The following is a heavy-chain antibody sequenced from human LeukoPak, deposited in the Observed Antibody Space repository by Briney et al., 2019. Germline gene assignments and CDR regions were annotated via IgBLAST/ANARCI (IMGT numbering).Heavy chain of an antibody. D-gene: IGHD6-19*01. J-gene: IGHJ4*02. V-gene: IGHV3-53*01. CDR1: GFTVSSNY. CDR3: ARDGEGSSGR. CDR2: IYSGGST. Sequence: QAGGSLRLSCAAPGFTVSSNYMSWVRQAPGKGLEWVSVIYSGGSTYYADSVKGRFTISRDNSKNTLYLQMNSLRAEDTAVYYCARDGEGSSGRWGQGTLVTVSS.